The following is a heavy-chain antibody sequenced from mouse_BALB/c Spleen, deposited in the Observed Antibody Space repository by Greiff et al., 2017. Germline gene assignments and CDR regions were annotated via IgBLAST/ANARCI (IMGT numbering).Heavy chain of an antibody. CDR1: GFSLTSYG. CDR3: ARGMITTSLYAMDY. J-gene: IGHJ4*01. CDR2: IWAGGST. Sequence: VKLQESGPGLVAPSQSLSITCTVSGFSLTSYGVHWVRQPPGKGLEWLGVIWAGGSTNYNSALMSRLSISKDNSKSQVFLKMNSLQTDDTAMYYCARGMITTSLYAMDYWGQGTSVTVSS. V-gene: IGHV2-9*02. D-gene: IGHD2-4*01.